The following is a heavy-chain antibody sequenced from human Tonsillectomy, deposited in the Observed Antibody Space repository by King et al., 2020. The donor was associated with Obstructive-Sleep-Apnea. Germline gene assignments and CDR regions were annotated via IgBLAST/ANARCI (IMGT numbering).Heavy chain of an antibody. D-gene: IGHD3-22*01. V-gene: IGHV4-39*01. CDR1: GGSISSSSYY. CDR2: IYYSGST. Sequence: QLQESGPGLVKPSETLSLTCTVSGGSISSSSYYWGWIRQPPGKGLEWSGSIYYSGSTYYNPSLKSRVTISVDTSKNQFSLKLSSVTAADTAVYYCACPAMIVVVVDAFDIWGQGTMVTVSS. J-gene: IGHJ3*02. CDR3: ACPAMIVVVVDAFDI.